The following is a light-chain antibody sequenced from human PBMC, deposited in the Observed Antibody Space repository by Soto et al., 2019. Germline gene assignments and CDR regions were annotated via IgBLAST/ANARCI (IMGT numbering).Light chain of an antibody. CDR3: QQYGSSST. V-gene: IGKV3-20*01. J-gene: IGKJ4*01. Sequence: EIVLTQSPGTLSLSPGERATLSCRASQTLSSSYLAWYQHKPGQAPRLLIYGASNRATGIPDRFCGSESGTDFTLTISRLEPEDFAMYYCQQYGSSSTFGGGTKVEIK. CDR1: QTLSSSY. CDR2: GAS.